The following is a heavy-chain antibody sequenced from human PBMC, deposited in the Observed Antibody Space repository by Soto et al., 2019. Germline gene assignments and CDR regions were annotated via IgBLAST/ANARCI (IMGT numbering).Heavy chain of an antibody. CDR1: GYTFTSYG. D-gene: IGHD3-22*01. J-gene: IGHJ4*02. Sequence: ASVKVSCKASGYTFTSYGISRVRQAPGQGLEWMGWISAYNGNTNYAQKLQGRVTMTTDTSTSTAYMELRSLRSDDTAVYYCARDLTEYYYDSSGLKLFDYWGQGTLVTVSS. CDR3: ARDLTEYYYDSSGLKLFDY. V-gene: IGHV1-18*01. CDR2: ISAYNGNT.